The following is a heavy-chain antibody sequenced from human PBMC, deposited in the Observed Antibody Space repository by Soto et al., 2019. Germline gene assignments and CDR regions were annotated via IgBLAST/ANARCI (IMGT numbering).Heavy chain of an antibody. CDR2: IWYDGSNK. CDR1: GFTFSSYG. Sequence: QVQLVESGGGVVQPGRSLRLSCAASGFTFSSYGMHWVRQAPGKGLEWVAVIWYDGSNKYYADSVKGRFTISRDNSKNTRYLQMNSLRAEDTAVYYWAREGVIVVEGGYYCDYWGQGTLVTVSS. J-gene: IGHJ4*02. CDR3: AREGVIVVEGGYYCDY. D-gene: IGHD3-22*01. V-gene: IGHV3-33*01.